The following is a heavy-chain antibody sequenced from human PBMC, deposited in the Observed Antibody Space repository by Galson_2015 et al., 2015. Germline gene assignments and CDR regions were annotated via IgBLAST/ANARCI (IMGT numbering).Heavy chain of an antibody. CDR3: AREMASGPYYDFWSGVKGAFDI. D-gene: IGHD3-3*01. Sequence: SVKVSCKASGYTFTGYYMHWVRQAPGQGLEWMGWINPNSGGTNYAQKFQGWVTMTRDTSISTAYMELSRLRSDDTAVYYCAREMASGPYYDFWSGVKGAFDIWGQGTMVTVSS. J-gene: IGHJ3*02. CDR2: INPNSGGT. CDR1: GYTFTGYY. V-gene: IGHV1-2*04.